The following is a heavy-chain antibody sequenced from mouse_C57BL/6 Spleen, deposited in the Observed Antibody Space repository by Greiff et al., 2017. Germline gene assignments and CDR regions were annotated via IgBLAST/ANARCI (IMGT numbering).Heavy chain of an antibody. J-gene: IGHJ3*01. Sequence: EVQLQQSGAELVKPGASVKLSCTASGFNIKDYSMHWVKQRTEQGLEWIGRIDPEDGETKDAPQFQGKATITADTSSNTAYMQLSSLTSEDTAIYYGASASEWFAYWGQGTLVTVSA. CDR2: IDPEDGET. CDR3: ASASEWFAY. CDR1: GFNIKDYS. V-gene: IGHV14-2*01.